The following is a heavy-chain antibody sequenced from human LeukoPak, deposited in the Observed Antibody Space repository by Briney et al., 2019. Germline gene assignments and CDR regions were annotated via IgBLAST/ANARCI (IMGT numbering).Heavy chain of an antibody. Sequence: GRSLRLSCAASGFTFSDYWMSWVRQAPGRGLEWVANIRQDGSEIYYVDSVKGRFTISRDNAKNSLYLQMNSLRAEDAAVYYCVRDRLRSSAWVFDYWGQGALVTVSS. CDR1: GFTFSDYW. V-gene: IGHV3-7*01. D-gene: IGHD6-25*01. CDR3: VRDRLRSSAWVFDY. CDR2: IRQDGSEI. J-gene: IGHJ4*02.